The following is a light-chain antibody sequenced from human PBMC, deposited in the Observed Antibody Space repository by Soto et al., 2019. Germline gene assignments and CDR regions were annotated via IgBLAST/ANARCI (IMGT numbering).Light chain of an antibody. Sequence: DIQMTQSPSSLSASVGDRVTITCRASQSISSYLNWYQQKPGKAPKLLIYAASSLQSGVPSRFSGSGSGTDFALTISSLQPEDFATYYCQQSYSTHLTCGQGTKVEIK. CDR2: AAS. CDR1: QSISSY. CDR3: QQSYSTHLT. J-gene: IGKJ1*01. V-gene: IGKV1-39*01.